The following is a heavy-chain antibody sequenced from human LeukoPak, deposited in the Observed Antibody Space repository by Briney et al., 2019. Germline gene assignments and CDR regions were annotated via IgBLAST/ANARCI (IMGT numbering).Heavy chain of an antibody. Sequence: SETLSLTCAVYGGSFSGYYWSWIRQPPGKGLEWIGYIYYSGSTNYNPSLKSRVTISVDTSKNQFSLKLSSVTAADTAVYYCARWESFFDSGPEGRYFDLWGRGTLVTVSS. CDR1: GGSFSGYY. D-gene: IGHD3-9*01. J-gene: IGHJ2*01. V-gene: IGHV4-59*01. CDR2: IYYSGST. CDR3: ARWESFFDSGPEGRYFDL.